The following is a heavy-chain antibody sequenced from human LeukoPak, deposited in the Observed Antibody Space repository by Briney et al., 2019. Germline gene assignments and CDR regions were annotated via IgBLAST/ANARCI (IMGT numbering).Heavy chain of an antibody. J-gene: IGHJ4*02. Sequence: GGSLRLSCAASGFTFNSYWMSWVRQAPGKGLEWVASVKEDGSEQYYVDSVRGRFIISRDNAKNSLHLQMSSLRAEDTAVYYCTRQPTTLDGSKFMSTDHWGQGTLVTVSS. D-gene: IGHD5/OR15-5a*01. CDR2: VKEDGSEQ. V-gene: IGHV3-7*01. CDR3: TRQPTTLDGSKFMSTDH. CDR1: GFTFNSYW.